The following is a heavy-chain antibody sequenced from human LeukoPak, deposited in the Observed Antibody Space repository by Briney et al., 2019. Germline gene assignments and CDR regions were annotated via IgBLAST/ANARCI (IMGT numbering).Heavy chain of an antibody. V-gene: IGHV3-11*01. CDR2: ISNSGGTI. J-gene: IGHJ4*02. CDR3: ARRYSNSFDY. Sequence: GGSLRLSCATSGFTFSDYYMTWIRQAPGKGLEWVSYISNSGGTIYYTDSVKGRFTISRDNAKNSLYLQMNSLRAEDTAVYYCARRYSNSFDYWGQGTLVTVSS. D-gene: IGHD4-11*01. CDR1: GFTFSDYY.